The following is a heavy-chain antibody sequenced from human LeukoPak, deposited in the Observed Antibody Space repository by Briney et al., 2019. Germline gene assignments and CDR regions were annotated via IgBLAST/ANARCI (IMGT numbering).Heavy chain of an antibody. CDR1: GYTFTSYY. J-gene: IGHJ3*02. V-gene: IGHV1-46*01. CDR3: ARGEVVVVTAIPHASDI. Sequence: GASVKVSCKASGYTFTSYYMHWVRQAPGQGLEWMGIINPSGGSTSYAQKFQGRVTMTRDTSTSTVYMELSSLRSEDTAVYYCARGEVVVVTAIPHASDIWGQGTMVTVSS. CDR2: INPSGGST. D-gene: IGHD2-21*02.